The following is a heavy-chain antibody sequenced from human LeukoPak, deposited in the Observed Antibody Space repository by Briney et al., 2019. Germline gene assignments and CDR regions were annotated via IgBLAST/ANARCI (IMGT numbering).Heavy chain of an antibody. J-gene: IGHJ4*02. D-gene: IGHD2-2*01. CDR2: MYTSGST. V-gene: IGHV4-61*02. Sequence: SQTLSLTCTVSGGSISSGSYYWSWIRQAAGKGGEGSERMYTSGSTNYNPSLKSRVTISVDTTKNQFSKKLSDVAAADTAVYYCARELGRYCSSTSCAQGIDYWGQGTLVTVSS. CDR3: ARELGRYCSSTSCAQGIDY. CDR1: GGSISSGSYY.